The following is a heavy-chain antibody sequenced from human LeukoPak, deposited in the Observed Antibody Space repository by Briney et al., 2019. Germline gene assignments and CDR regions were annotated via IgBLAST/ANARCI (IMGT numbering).Heavy chain of an antibody. CDR2: IISSGYYT. Sequence: GGSLRLSCAASGFTFSDYYMTWIRQAPGGGLEWVSYIISSGYYTNYADSVKGRFTISRDNAKNSLYQQMNSLRAEDTAVYYCATSYRVQYFDHFYFDYWGQGNLVTVSS. J-gene: IGHJ4*02. CDR3: ATSYRVQYFDHFYFDY. V-gene: IGHV3-11*03. D-gene: IGHD3-9*01. CDR1: GFTFSDYY.